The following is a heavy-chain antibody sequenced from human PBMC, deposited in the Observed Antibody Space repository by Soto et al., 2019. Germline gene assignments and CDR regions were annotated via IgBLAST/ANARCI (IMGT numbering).Heavy chain of an antibody. Sequence: SETLSLTCAVYGGSFSGYYWTWIRQPPGTGLEWIGEINHSGSTNYNPSLKSRVTISVDTSKNQFSLKLTSVTAADTAVYYCASGLSGDKVDQWGQGTLLTVSS. D-gene: IGHD2-21*01. V-gene: IGHV4-34*01. J-gene: IGHJ4*02. CDR2: INHSGST. CDR3: ASGLSGDKVDQ. CDR1: GGSFSGYY.